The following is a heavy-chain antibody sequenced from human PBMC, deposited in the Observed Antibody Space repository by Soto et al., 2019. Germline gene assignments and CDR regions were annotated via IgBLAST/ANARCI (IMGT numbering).Heavy chain of an antibody. Sequence: SETLSLTCAVYGGSFSGYYWSWIRQPPGKGLEWIGEINHSGSTNYNPSLKSRVTISVDTSKNQFSLKLSSVTAADTAVYYCARGDTEGELDYWGQGTLVTVSS. CDR2: INHSGST. J-gene: IGHJ4*02. D-gene: IGHD1-7*01. V-gene: IGHV4-34*01. CDR1: GGSFSGYY. CDR3: ARGDTEGELDY.